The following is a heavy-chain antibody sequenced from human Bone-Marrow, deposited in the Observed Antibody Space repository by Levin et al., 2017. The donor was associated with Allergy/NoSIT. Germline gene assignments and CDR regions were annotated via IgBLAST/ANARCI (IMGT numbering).Heavy chain of an antibody. Sequence: SETLSLTCTVSGGSISSSSYYWGWIRQPPGKGLEWIGTIYYSGITYYNPSLKSRVTISVDTSKNQFSLKLSSVTAADTAVYYCAGRGFHYYYGMDVWGQGTTVTVSS. V-gene: IGHV4-39*01. D-gene: IGHD2-21*01. CDR2: IYYSGIT. J-gene: IGHJ6*02. CDR3: AGRGFHYYYGMDV. CDR1: GGSISSSSYY.